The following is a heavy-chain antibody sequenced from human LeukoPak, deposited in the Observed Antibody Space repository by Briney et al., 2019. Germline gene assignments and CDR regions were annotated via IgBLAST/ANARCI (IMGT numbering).Heavy chain of an antibody. CDR2: IYYSGST. CDR1: GGSISSGGYY. J-gene: IGHJ3*02. CDR3: ARETRGGIAVAGNGDALDI. V-gene: IGHV4-31*03. Sequence: PSQTLSLTCTVSGGSISSGGYYWSWIRQHPGKGLEWIGYIYYSGSTYYNPSLKSRVTISVDTSKNQFSLKLSSVTAADTAVYYCARETRGGIAVAGNGDALDIWGQGTMVTVSS. D-gene: IGHD6-19*01.